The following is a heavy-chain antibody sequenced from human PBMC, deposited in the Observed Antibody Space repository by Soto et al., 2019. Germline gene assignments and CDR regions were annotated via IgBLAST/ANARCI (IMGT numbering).Heavy chain of an antibody. J-gene: IGHJ5*02. Sequence: SETLSLTCTVSGGSIRSHYWSWIRQPPGKGLEWIGYIYYSGTTNYNPSLKRRVILSVDTSKNQFSLKLSSVTAADTAVYYCARHYTAMADNWFDPWGQGTLVTVSS. D-gene: IGHD5-18*01. V-gene: IGHV4-59*11. CDR2: IYYSGTT. CDR1: GGSIRSHY. CDR3: ARHYTAMADNWFDP.